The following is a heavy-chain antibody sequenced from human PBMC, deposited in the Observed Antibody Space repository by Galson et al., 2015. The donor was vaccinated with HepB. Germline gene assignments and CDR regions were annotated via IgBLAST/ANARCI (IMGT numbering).Heavy chain of an antibody. J-gene: IGHJ3*02. V-gene: IGHV1-58*01. Sequence: SVKVSCKASGFTFTSSAVQWVRQARGQRLEWIGWIVVGSGNTNYAQKFQERVTITRDMSTSTAYMELSSLRSEDTAVYYCAAAGEVGATFIAFDIWGQGTMVTVSS. CDR2: IVVGSGNT. CDR3: AAAGEVGATFIAFDI. CDR1: GFTFTSSA. D-gene: IGHD1-26*01.